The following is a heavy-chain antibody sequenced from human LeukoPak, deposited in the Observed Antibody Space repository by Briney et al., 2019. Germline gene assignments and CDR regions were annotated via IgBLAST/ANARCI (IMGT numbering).Heavy chain of an antibody. J-gene: IGHJ3*02. CDR1: GGSISCYY. CDR3: ARHLPTSGYSYGYAFDI. Sequence: SETLSLTCTVSGGSISCYYWSWIRQPPGKGLECIGYIYYSGSTNYNPSLKSRVTISVDTSKNQFSLKLSSVTAADTAVYYCARHLPTSGYSYGYAFDIWGQGTMVTVSS. V-gene: IGHV4-59*08. D-gene: IGHD5-18*01. CDR2: IYYSGST.